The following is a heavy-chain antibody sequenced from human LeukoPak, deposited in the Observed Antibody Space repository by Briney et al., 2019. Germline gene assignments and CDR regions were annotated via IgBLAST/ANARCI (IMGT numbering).Heavy chain of an antibody. V-gene: IGHV3-48*03. CDR2: ISSSGSTI. CDR3: AELGITMIGGV. J-gene: IGHJ6*03. Sequence: GGSLRLSCAASGFTFSSYEINWVRQAPGKGLEWGSYISSSGSTIYYADSVKGRFTISRDHAKNSLYLQMHSLRAEDTAVYYCAELGITMIGGVWGKGTTVTISS. CDR1: GFTFSSYE. D-gene: IGHD3-10*02.